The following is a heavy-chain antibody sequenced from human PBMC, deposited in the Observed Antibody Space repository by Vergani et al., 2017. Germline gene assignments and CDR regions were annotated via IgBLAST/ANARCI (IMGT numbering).Heavy chain of an antibody. V-gene: IGHV4-39*01. D-gene: IGHD6-19*01. CDR3: ASRSTVGRLVKLGWIDP. Sequence: QLQLQESGPGLVKPSATLSLTCSVSGASIRSRNYYLGWIRQPPGKGLEWIASIYYSGSTYYNPSLKSRVTISVDTSKNQFSRKLSSVTAADTAVYFCASRSTVGRLVKLGWIDPWGQGILVTVSS. J-gene: IGHJ5*02. CDR2: IYYSGST. CDR1: GASIRSRNYY.